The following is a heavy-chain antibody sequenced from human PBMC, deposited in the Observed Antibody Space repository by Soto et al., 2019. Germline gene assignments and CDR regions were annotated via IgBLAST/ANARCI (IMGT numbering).Heavy chain of an antibody. CDR2: IYWDDDK. Sequence: QITLKESGPTLVKPTQTLTLTCTFSGFSLTTSGVGVGWIRQPPGKALEWLALIYWDDDKRYSPSLKSRLTISKGTSQDQVVLAMTNMDPVDTATYYCALPPPNHGDYDWFDPWGQGILVTVSS. V-gene: IGHV2-5*02. CDR3: ALPPPNHGDYDWFDP. D-gene: IGHD4-17*01. J-gene: IGHJ5*02. CDR1: GFSLTTSGVG.